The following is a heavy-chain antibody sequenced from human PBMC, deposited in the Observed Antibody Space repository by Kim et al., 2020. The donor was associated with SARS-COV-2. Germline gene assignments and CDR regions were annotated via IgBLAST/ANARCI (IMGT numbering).Heavy chain of an antibody. CDR1: GGSISSYY. V-gene: IGHV4-59*13. CDR2: IYYSGST. D-gene: IGHD2-2*01. CDR3: ARESVGGYQDY. J-gene: IGHJ4*02. Sequence: SETLSLTCTVSGGSISSYYWSWIRQPPGKGLEWIGYIYYSGSTNYNPSLKSRVTISVDTSKNQFSLNLSSVTAADTAVYYCARESVGGYQDYWGQGTLVTVSS.